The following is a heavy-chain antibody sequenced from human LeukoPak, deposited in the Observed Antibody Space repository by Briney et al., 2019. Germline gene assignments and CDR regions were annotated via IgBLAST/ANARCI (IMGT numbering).Heavy chain of an antibody. CDR2: INTNTGNP. J-gene: IGHJ4*02. Sequence: ASVKVSCKASGYTFTSYAMNWVRQAPGQGLVWMGWINTNTGNPTYAQGFTGRFVFSLDTSVSTAYLQISSLKAEDTAVYYCARDQGPTWIQLWPPLDWGQGTLVTVPS. D-gene: IGHD5-18*01. CDR3: ARDQGPTWIQLWPPLD. CDR1: GYTFTSYA. V-gene: IGHV7-4-1*02.